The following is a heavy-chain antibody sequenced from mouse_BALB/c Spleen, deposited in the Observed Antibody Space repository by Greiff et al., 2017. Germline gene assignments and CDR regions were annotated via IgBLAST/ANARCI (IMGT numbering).Heavy chain of an antibody. V-gene: IGHV5-9-3*01. J-gene: IGHJ4*01. CDR1: GFTFSSYA. CDR3: ARHEDMDY. Sequence: EVKLVESGGGLVKPGGSLKLSCAASGFTFSSYAMSWVRQTPEKRLEWVATISSGGSYTYYPDSVKGRFTISRDNAKNTLYLQMSSLRSEDTAMYYCARHEDMDYWGQGTSVTVSS. CDR2: ISSGGSYT.